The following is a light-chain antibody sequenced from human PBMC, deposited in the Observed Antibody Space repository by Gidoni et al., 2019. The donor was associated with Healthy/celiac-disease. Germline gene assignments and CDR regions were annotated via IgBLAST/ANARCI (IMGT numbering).Light chain of an antibody. V-gene: IGLV3-21*03. CDR2: DDS. Sequence: SYVLTQPPSVAVAPGKTARITCGGNNIGIKSVHWYQQKPGQAPVLVVYDDSDRPSGIPERFSGSNAGNTATLTISRVEAGDEDDYYCQVWDSSSDHRVFGGGTKLTVL. CDR3: QVWDSSSDHRV. J-gene: IGLJ3*02. CDR1: NIGIKS.